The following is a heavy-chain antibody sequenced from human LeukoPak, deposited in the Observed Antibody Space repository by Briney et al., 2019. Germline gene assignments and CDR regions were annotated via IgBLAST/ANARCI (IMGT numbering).Heavy chain of an antibody. CDR3: ARDTITSSRFFDV. J-gene: IGHJ2*01. V-gene: IGHV3-74*01. CDR2: IICDGSSI. D-gene: IGHD3-16*01. Sequence: GGSLRLSCAASGFTLSSYWMHWVRQAPGKGLVWVSRIICDGSSINYADSVKGRFTISRDDDTHTLYLQMNSLRAEDTAVYYCARDTITSSRFFDVWGRGTLVTVSS. CDR1: GFTLSSYW.